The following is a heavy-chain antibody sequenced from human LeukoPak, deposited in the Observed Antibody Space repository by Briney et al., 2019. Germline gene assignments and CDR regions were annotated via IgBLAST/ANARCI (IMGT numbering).Heavy chain of an antibody. J-gene: IGHJ6*03. Sequence: GGSLRLSCAASGFTFSSYGMSWVRQAPGKGLEWVSAISGSGGSTYYADSVKGRFTISRDNSKNTLYLQMNSLRAEDTAVYYCAKLGKTENHYGSGRFSYYYYMDVWGKGTTVTISS. V-gene: IGHV3-23*01. CDR3: AKLGKTENHYGSGRFSYYYYMDV. D-gene: IGHD3-10*01. CDR2: ISGSGGST. CDR1: GFTFSSYG.